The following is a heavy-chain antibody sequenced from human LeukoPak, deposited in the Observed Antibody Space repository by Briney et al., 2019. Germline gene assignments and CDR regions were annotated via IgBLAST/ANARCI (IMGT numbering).Heavy chain of an antibody. CDR1: GFTFSSYA. J-gene: IGHJ4*02. CDR2: ISYDGSNK. CDR3: ARAYGVTTGFDY. Sequence: GRSLRLSCAASGFTFSSYAMHWVRQAPGKGLEWVAVISYDGSNKYYADSVKGRFTISRDNSKNTLYLQMNSLRAEDTAVYYCARAYGVTTGFDYWGQGTLVTVSS. V-gene: IGHV3-30*04. D-gene: IGHD4-17*01.